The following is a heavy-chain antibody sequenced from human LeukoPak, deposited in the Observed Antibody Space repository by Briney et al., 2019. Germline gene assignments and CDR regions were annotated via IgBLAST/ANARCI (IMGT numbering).Heavy chain of an antibody. D-gene: IGHD3-22*01. CDR2: IYYSGSP. CDR1: GGSISSGGYY. Sequence: SETLSLTCTVSGGSISSGGYYWSWIRQHPGKGLEWIGYIYYSGSPYYNPSLKSRVTIAVDQSKNQFSLKLSSVTAAVTAVYYCAMGGYRGGGFDYWGQGTLVTVSS. V-gene: IGHV4-31*03. J-gene: IGHJ4*02. CDR3: AMGGYRGGGFDY.